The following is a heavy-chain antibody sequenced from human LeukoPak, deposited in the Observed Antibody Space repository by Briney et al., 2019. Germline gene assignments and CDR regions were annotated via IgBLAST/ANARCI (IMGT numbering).Heavy chain of an antibody. Sequence: GGSLRLSCAASGFTFSGHSMAWVRQTPGKGLEWVSVIFGSGVKTYHADSLEGRFTISRDNSKSTLYLQMNSLRADDTAVYYCARVGDWSYYFGMDAWGQGTTVSGSS. CDR2: IFGSGVKT. D-gene: IGHD3-16*01. CDR1: GFTFSGHS. J-gene: IGHJ6*02. CDR3: ARVGDWSYYFGMDA. V-gene: IGHV3-23*01.